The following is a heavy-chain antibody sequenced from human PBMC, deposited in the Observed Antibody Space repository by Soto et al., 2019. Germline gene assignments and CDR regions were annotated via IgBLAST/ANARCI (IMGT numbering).Heavy chain of an antibody. CDR1: GRSFSGYY. V-gene: IGHV4-34*01. CDR2: INHSGST. CDR3: ARGGSGWFRNWFDP. D-gene: IGHD6-19*01. J-gene: IGHJ5*02. Sequence: PSETLSLTCAVYGRSFSGYYWSWIRQPPGKGLEWIGEINHSGSTNYNPSLKSRVTISVDTSKNQFSLKLSSVTAADTAVYYCARGGSGWFRNWFDPWGQGTLVTVSS.